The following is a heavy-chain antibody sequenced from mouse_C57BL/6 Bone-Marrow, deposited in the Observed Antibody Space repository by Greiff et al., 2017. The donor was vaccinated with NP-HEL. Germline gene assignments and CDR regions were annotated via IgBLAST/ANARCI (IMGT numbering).Heavy chain of an antibody. CDR3: AREGAYYSNPYAMDY. D-gene: IGHD2-5*01. CDR1: GYTFTSYG. CDR2: IYPRSGNT. Sequence: VKLMESGAELARPGASVKLSCKASGYTFTSYGISWVKQRTGQGLEWIGEIYPRSGNTYYNEKFKGKATLTADKSSSTAYMELRSLTSEDSAVYFCAREGAYYSNPYAMDYWGQGTSVTVSS. J-gene: IGHJ4*01. V-gene: IGHV1-81*01.